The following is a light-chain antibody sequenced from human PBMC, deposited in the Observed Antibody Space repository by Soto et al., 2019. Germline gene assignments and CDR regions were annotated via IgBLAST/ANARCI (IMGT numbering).Light chain of an antibody. V-gene: IGKV3-20*01. CDR1: QSVNSN. J-gene: IGKJ1*01. CDR2: GAS. CDR3: QQYGSSGT. Sequence: EVVVTQSPATLSVSPGERGTLSCRASQSVNSNLAWYQQKPGQAPRLLIYGASNRATGIPDRFSGSGSGTDFTLTISRLEPEDFAVYYCQQYGSSGTFGQGTKVDIK.